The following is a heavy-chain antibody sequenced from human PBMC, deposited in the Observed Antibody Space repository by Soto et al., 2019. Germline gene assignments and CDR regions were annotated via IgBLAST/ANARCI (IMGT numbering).Heavy chain of an antibody. Sequence: PGESLKISCKGSGYSFTSYWIGWVRQMPGKGLEWMGIIYPGDSDTRYSPSFQGQVTISADKSISTAYLQWSSLKASDTAMYYCARSPTDCSSTSCFPYYYYGMDVWGQGTTVTVSS. D-gene: IGHD2-2*01. CDR1: GYSFTSYW. CDR3: ARSPTDCSSTSCFPYYYYGMDV. J-gene: IGHJ6*02. V-gene: IGHV5-51*01. CDR2: IYPGDSDT.